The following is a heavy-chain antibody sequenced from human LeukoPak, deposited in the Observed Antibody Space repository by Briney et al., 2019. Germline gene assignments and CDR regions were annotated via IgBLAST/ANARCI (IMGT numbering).Heavy chain of an antibody. V-gene: IGHV3-23*01. J-gene: IGHJ4*02. D-gene: IGHD6-19*01. Sequence: QPGGSLRLSCAASGFTLSSYAMSWVRQAPGKGLEWVSAISGSGGSTYYADSVKGRFTISRDNSKNTLYLQMNSLRAEDTAVYYCAKDIAVAGIYNLGYWGQGTLVTVSS. CDR1: GFTLSSYA. CDR3: AKDIAVAGIYNLGY. CDR2: ISGSGGST.